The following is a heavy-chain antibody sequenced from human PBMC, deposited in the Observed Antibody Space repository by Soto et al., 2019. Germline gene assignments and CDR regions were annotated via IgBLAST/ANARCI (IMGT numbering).Heavy chain of an antibody. CDR2: IKQDGSEK. CDR1: GFTFSSYW. V-gene: IGHV3-7*01. D-gene: IGHD2-15*01. J-gene: IGHJ3*02. Sequence: EVQLVESGGGLVQPGGSLRLSCAASGFTFSSYWMSWVRQAPGKGLEWVANIKQDGSEKYYVDSVKGRFTISRDNAKNSLYLQMNSLRAEDTAVYYCARDGLVVVAAMRVDAFDIWGQGTMVTVSS. CDR3: ARDGLVVVAAMRVDAFDI.